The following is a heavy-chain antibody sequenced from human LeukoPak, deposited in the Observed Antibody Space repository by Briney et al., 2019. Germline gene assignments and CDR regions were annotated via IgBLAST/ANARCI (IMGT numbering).Heavy chain of an antibody. CDR3: ARRRLKGKYGDDSYWYFDL. CDR1: GFSLSSYW. Sequence: GGSLRLSCAASGFSLSSYWMSWVRQSPVKGLEWVASTKQDGSAKYYVDSVKGRFTISRDNVRNTLYLQMNSLRAEDTAMYYCARRRLKGKYGDDSYWYFDLWGRGTLVTVSS. V-gene: IGHV3-7*01. D-gene: IGHD4-17*01. J-gene: IGHJ2*01. CDR2: TKQDGSAK.